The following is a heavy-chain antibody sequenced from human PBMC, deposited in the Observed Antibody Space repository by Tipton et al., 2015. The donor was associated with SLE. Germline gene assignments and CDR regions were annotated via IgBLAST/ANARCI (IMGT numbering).Heavy chain of an antibody. D-gene: IGHD2-8*01. CDR2: IFHSGDV. CDR3: VRDGFCRNGVCYRNWFDP. V-gene: IGHV4-4*08. Sequence: TLSLTCSVSGGSIRSYYWSWIRQPPGKGLEWMGSIFHSGDVYYNPSVKSRVTISIETSRNQFSLKLTSVTAADTAVYYCVRDGFCRNGVCYRNWFDPWGPGSLVTVSS. CDR1: GGSIRSYY. J-gene: IGHJ5*02.